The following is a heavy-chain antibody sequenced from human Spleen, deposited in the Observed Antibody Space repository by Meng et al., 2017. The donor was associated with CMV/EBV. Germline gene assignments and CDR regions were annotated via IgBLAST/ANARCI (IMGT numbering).Heavy chain of an antibody. CDR3: VRRVGDYDFWSGYYIYDAFDI. J-gene: IGHJ3*02. Sequence: GESLKISCAASGSTFSNYSMNWVRQAPGKGLEWVSSIARNSGYKYYADSVKGRFTISRDNAKNSMFLQMNSLRAEDMAVYYCVRRVGDYDFWSGYYIYDAFDIWGQGTMVTVSS. V-gene: IGHV3-21*01. CDR1: GSTFSNYS. CDR2: IARNSGYK. D-gene: IGHD3-3*01.